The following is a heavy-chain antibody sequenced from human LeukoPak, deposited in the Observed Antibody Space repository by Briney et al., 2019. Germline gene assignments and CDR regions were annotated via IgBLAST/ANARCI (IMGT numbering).Heavy chain of an antibody. Sequence: ASVKVSCKASGYTFTSYGISWVRQAPGQGLEWMGWISAYNGNTNYAQKFQGRVTITTDESTSTAYMELSSLRSEDTAVYYCARAAAAAPYGFDPWGQGTLVTVSS. CDR2: ISAYNGNT. V-gene: IGHV1-18*01. D-gene: IGHD6-13*01. CDR1: GYTFTSYG. CDR3: ARAAAAAPYGFDP. J-gene: IGHJ5*02.